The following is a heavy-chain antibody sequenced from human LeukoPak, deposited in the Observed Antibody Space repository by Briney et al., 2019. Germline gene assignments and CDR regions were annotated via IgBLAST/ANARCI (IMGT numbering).Heavy chain of an antibody. CDR1: GGSISSYY. CDR2: ISDIGSI. D-gene: IGHD2-8*02. J-gene: IGHJ4*02. CDR3: SGQHPRNTVDF. Sequence: SETLSLTCAASGGSISSYYWNWIRQPPGKGLEWIAYISDIGSINYNPYLKKRRTITLETSTNQMSLKPIYVTAADNTVVYYSGQHPRNTVDFWGQGTLVSVSS. V-gene: IGHV4-59*08.